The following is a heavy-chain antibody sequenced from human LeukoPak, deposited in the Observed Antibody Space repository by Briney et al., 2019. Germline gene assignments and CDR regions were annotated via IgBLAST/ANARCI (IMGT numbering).Heavy chain of an antibody. CDR3: ATMGLGHSSGWYVDPYYYGMDV. V-gene: IGHV1-2*02. J-gene: IGHJ6*02. D-gene: IGHD6-19*01. CDR1: GYTFTGYY. CDR2: INPNSGGT. Sequence: GASVKVSCKASGYTFTGYYMHWVRQAPGQGLEWMGWINPNSGGTNYAQKFQGRVTMTRDTSISTAYMELSRLRSDDTAVYYCATMGLGHSSGWYVDPYYYGMDVWGQGTTVTVSS.